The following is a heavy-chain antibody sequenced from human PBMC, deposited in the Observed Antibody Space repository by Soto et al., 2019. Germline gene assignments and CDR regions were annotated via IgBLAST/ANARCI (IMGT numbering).Heavy chain of an antibody. V-gene: IGHV1-69*02. CDR1: GYTFSSYT. D-gene: IGHD3-10*01. CDR2: IIPILGIA. J-gene: IGHJ6*03. CDR3: AKAVWFGTSGDYWYYYMDV. Sequence: ASVKVSCKASGYTFSSYTISWVRQAPGQGLEWMGRIIPILGIANYAQKFQGRVTITADKSTSTAYMELSSLRSEDTAVYYCAKAVWFGTSGDYWYYYMDVWGKGTTVTVSS.